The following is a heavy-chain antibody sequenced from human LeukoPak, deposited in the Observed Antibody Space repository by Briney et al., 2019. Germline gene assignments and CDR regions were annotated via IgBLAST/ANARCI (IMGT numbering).Heavy chain of an antibody. CDR2: IFYSGST. CDR3: ARAPYDFWSGSPIYFDY. CDR1: GVSISSGGYY. J-gene: IGHJ4*02. Sequence: PSETLSLTCTVSGVSISSGGYYWSWIRQHPGKGLEWIGYIFYSGSTYYNPSLKSRVTISVDTSKNQFSLKLSSVTAEDTAVYYCARAPYDFWSGSPIYFDYWGQGTLVTVSS. V-gene: IGHV4-31*03. D-gene: IGHD3-3*01.